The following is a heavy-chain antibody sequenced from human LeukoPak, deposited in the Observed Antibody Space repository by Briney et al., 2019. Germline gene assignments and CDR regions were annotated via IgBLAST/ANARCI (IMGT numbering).Heavy chain of an antibody. J-gene: IGHJ4*02. CDR2: ISYDGSNK. Sequence: GGSLRLSCAASGFTFSSYAMHWVRQAPGKGLERVAVISYDGSNKYYADSVEGRFTISRDNSKNTLYLQMNSLRAEDTAVYYCASEPVEMATIFDYWAREPWSPSPQ. CDR3: ASEPVEMATIFDY. D-gene: IGHD5-24*01. V-gene: IGHV3-30-3*01. CDR1: GFTFSSYA.